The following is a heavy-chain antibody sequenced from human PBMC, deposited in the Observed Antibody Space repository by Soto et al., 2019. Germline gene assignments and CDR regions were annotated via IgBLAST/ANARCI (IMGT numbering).Heavy chain of an antibody. CDR2: IIPIFGTA. CDR1: GGTFSSYA. D-gene: IGHD2-15*01. V-gene: IGHV1-69*12. Sequence: QFQLVQSGAEVKKPVSSVKGSCKASGGTFSSYAISWVRQAPGQGLEWMGGIIPIFGTANYSQKFQGRVTINADESTSTAYMERSSLRSEATAVYYCAREGSNGMDVWCHGTTVTVSS. J-gene: IGHJ6*02. CDR3: AREGSNGMDV.